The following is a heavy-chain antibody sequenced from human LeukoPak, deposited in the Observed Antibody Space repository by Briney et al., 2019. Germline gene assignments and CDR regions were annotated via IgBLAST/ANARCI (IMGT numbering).Heavy chain of an antibody. CDR1: GYSISSGYY. CDR2: IYHSGST. D-gene: IGHD3-9*01. Sequence: SSETLSLTCTVSGYSISSGYYWDWIRQPPGKGLEWIGSIYHSGSTYYNPSLKSRVTISVDTSKNQFSLKLSSVTAADTAVYYCATQYYDILTGYYFFDYWGQGTLVTVSS. CDR3: ATQYYDILTGYYFFDY. J-gene: IGHJ4*02. V-gene: IGHV4-38-2*02.